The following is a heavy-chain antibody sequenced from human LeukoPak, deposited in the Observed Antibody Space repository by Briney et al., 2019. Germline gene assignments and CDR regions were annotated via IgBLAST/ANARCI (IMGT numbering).Heavy chain of an antibody. V-gene: IGHV4-61*02. CDR3: ARYRYCSSTSCYAGGFDP. Sequence: SQTLSLTCTVSGGSISSGSYYWSWIRQPAGKGLEWIGRIYTSGSTNYNPSLKSRVTISVDTSKNQFSLKLSSMTAADTAVYYCARYRYCSSTSCYAGGFDPWGQGTLVTVSS. CDR2: IYTSGST. D-gene: IGHD2-2*01. CDR1: GGSISSGSYY. J-gene: IGHJ5*02.